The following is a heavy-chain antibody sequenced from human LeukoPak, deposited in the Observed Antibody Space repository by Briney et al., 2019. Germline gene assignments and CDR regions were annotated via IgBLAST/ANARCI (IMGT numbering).Heavy chain of an antibody. CDR2: IDEDGSQK. Sequence: GGSLRLSCAASGFTFRSYYMTWVRQAPGKGLEWVARIDEDGSQKYYVDSVKGRFTISRDNAQSSLCLQMNSLRAEDTAVYFCVRDIGYGDYWGQGTLVTVSS. V-gene: IGHV3-7*03. J-gene: IGHJ4*02. CDR1: GFTFRSYY. D-gene: IGHD5-12*01. CDR3: VRDIGYGDY.